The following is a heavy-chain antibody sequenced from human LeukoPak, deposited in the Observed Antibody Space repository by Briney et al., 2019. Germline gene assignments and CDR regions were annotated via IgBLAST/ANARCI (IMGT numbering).Heavy chain of an antibody. CDR1: GFTFSSYA. V-gene: IGHV3-30*04. D-gene: IGHD2-15*01. Sequence: GRSLRLSCAASGFTFSSYAMHWVRQAPGKGLEWVAVISYDGSNKYYADSVKGRFTISRDNSKNTLYLQMNSLRAEDTAVYYCARGRGYCSGGSCYVLDNYYYGMDVWGKGTTVTVSS. CDR3: ARGRGYCSGGSCYVLDNYYYGMDV. CDR2: ISYDGSNK. J-gene: IGHJ6*04.